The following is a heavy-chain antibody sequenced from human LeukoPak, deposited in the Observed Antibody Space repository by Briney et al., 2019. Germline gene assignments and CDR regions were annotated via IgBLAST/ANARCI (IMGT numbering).Heavy chain of an antibody. CDR1: GFTVSSNY. D-gene: IGHD3-22*01. J-gene: IGHJ3*02. V-gene: IGHV3-53*01. CDR2: IYSGGST. CDR3: AYDSSGYSAFDI. Sequence: GGSLGLSCAASGFTVSSNYMSWVRQARGKGLEWVSVIYSGGSTYYADSVKGRFTISRDNSKNTLYLQMNSLRAEDTAVYYCAYDSSGYSAFDIWGQGTMVTVSS.